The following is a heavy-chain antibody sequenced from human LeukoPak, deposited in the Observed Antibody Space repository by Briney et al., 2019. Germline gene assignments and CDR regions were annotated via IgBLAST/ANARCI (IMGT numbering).Heavy chain of an antibody. V-gene: IGHV1-18*01. CDR3: ARWTGLRDGDYGYYYYGMDV. J-gene: IGHJ6*02. D-gene: IGHD4-17*01. CDR1: GYTFTSYG. CDR2: ISAYNGNT. Sequence: ASVKVSCKASGYTFTSYGISWVRQAPGQGLEWMGWISAYNGNTNYAQKLQGRVTMTTDTSTSTAYMELRSLRSDDTAVYYCARWTGLRDGDYGYYYYGMDVWGQGTTVTASS.